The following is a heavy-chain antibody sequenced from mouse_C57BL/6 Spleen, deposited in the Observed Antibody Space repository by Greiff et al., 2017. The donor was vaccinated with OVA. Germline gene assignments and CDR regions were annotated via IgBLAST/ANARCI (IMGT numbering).Heavy chain of an antibody. V-gene: IGHV2-2*01. CDR2: IWSGGST. CDR1: GFSLTSYG. CDR3: ARNWRVTTEAMDY. D-gene: IGHD2-2*01. Sequence: VQLQESGPGLVQPSQSLSITCTVFGFSLTSYGVHWVRQSPGKGLEWLGVIWSGGSTDYNAAFISRLSISKDNSKSQVFFKMNSLQADDTAIYYCARNWRVTTEAMDYWGQGTSVTVSS. J-gene: IGHJ4*01.